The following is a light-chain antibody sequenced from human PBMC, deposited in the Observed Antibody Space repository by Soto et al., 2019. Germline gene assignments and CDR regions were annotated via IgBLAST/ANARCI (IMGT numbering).Light chain of an antibody. J-gene: IGLJ3*02. V-gene: IGLV6-57*04. CDR2: EDN. CDR1: SGNIASNY. Sequence: NFMLTQPHSVSESPGKTVTISCTRSSGNIASNYVQWYQQRPGSAPTTVIYEDNLRPSGVPERFSGSIDRSSNSASLTISGLKTEDEADYFCQSYGSGIQGVFGGGTKVTVL. CDR3: QSYGSGIQGV.